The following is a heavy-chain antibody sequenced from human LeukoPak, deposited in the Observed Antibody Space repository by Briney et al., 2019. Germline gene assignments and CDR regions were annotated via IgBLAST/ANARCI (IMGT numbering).Heavy chain of an antibody. CDR3: TTYYYDSSGSVIGAFDI. CDR2: IKSKTDGGTT. V-gene: IGHV3-15*01. Sequence: GGSLRLSCAASGFTFSNTWMSWVRQAPGKGLEWVGRIKSKTDGGTTDYAAPVKGRFTISRDDSKNTLYLQMNSLKTEDTAVYYCTTYYYDSSGSVIGAFDIWGQGTMVTVSS. J-gene: IGHJ3*02. D-gene: IGHD3-22*01. CDR1: GFTFSNTW.